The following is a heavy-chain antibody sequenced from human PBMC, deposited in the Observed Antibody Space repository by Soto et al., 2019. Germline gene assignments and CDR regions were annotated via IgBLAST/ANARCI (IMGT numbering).Heavy chain of an antibody. J-gene: IGHJ6*02. D-gene: IGHD1-26*01. CDR3: ARHEVGATHYYYYGMDV. Sequence: GESLKISCKGSGYSFTSYWIGWVRQMPGKGLEWMGIIYPGDSDTRYSPSFQGQVTISADKPISTAYLQWSSLKASDTAMYYCARHEVGATHYYYYGMDVWGQGTTVTVSS. CDR2: IYPGDSDT. V-gene: IGHV5-51*01. CDR1: GYSFTSYW.